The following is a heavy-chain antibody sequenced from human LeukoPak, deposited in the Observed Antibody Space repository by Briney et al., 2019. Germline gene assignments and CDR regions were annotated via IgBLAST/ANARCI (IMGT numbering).Heavy chain of an antibody. CDR1: GFTFSSYA. V-gene: IGHV3-30*04. D-gene: IGHD2-2*02. CDR3: ARVGSVLLYFDGPDY. Sequence: GGSLRLSCAASGFTFSSYAMHWVRQAPGKGLEWVAVISYDGSNKYYADSVKGRFTISRDNSKNTLYLQMNSLRAEDTAVYYCARVGSVLLYFDGPDYWGQGTLVTVS. J-gene: IGHJ4*02. CDR2: ISYDGSNK.